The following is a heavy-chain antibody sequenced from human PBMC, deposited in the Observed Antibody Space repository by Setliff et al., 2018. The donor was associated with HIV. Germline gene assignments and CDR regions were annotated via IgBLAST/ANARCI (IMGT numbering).Heavy chain of an antibody. J-gene: IGHJ3*02. CDR2: IIPIFGTA. Sequence: WASVKVSCKASGGSFSSYAISWVRQAPGQGLEWMGRIIPIFGTANYAQKFQGRVTITADKSTSTAYMELSSLRSEDTAVYYCASGTVTGAFDIWGQGTMVTVSS. V-gene: IGHV1-69*06. D-gene: IGHD4-17*01. CDR1: GGSFSSYA. CDR3: ASGTVTGAFDI.